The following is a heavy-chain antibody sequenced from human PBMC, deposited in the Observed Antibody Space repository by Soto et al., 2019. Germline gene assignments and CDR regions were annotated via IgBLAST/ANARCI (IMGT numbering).Heavy chain of an antibody. CDR3: ARGWDLYYYYGMDV. J-gene: IGHJ6*02. Sequence: KTSETLSLTCTVSGDSIRSYYWSWIRQPPGKGLEWIGYIYYSGSTYYNPSLKSRVTISVDTSKNQFSLKLSSVTAADTAVYYCARGWDLYYYYGMDVWGQGTTVTVSS. D-gene: IGHD1-26*01. V-gene: IGHV4-59*08. CDR2: IYYSGST. CDR1: GDSIRSYY.